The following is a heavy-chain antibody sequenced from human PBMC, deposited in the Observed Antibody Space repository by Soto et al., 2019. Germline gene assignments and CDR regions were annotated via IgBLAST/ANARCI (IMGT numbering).Heavy chain of an antibody. V-gene: IGHV3-23*01. CDR1: GFTFSSYA. D-gene: IGHD2-21*01. CDR3: MLQTLWC. CDR2: ISGSDAST. Sequence: WGSLRLSRAASGFTFSSYAMSWVRQAPGKGLEWVSAISGSDASTYYVDSVKGRFTISRDNSKNTLYLQMNSLRAEDTAVYYCMLQTLWCWGQGTVVTVSS. J-gene: IGHJ4*02.